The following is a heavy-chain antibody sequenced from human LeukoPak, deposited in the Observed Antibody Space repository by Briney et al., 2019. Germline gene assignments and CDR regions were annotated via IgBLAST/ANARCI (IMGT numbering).Heavy chain of an antibody. CDR3: ARGLSGSYYAY. Sequence: SETLSLTCAVSGGSISSSNWWSWVGQPPGKGLEWIGETYDSGSTNYNPSLKSRVTISVDKSRNQFSLKLSSVTAADTAVYYCARGLSGSYYAYWGQGTLVTVSS. J-gene: IGHJ4*02. D-gene: IGHD1-26*01. CDR1: GGSISSSNW. CDR2: TYDSGST. V-gene: IGHV4-4*02.